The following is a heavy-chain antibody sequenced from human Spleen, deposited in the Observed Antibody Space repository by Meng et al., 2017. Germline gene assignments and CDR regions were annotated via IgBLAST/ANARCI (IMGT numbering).Heavy chain of an antibody. V-gene: IGHV3-23*01. CDR1: GFTFSSYA. CDR2: ISGSGGST. CDR3: ARDGGLLQDY. J-gene: IGHJ4*02. Sequence: GESLKISCAASGFTFSSYAMSWVRQAPGKGLEWVSAISGSGGSTYYADSVKGRFTISRDNSKNTLYLQMNSLRAEDTAVYYCARDGGLLQDYWGQGTLVTVSS. D-gene: IGHD3-22*01.